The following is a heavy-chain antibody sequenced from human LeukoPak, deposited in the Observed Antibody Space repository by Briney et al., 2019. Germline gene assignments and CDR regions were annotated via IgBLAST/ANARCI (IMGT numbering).Heavy chain of an antibody. CDR1: GFTFSSYA. CDR2: IFYSGST. J-gene: IGHJ3*02. V-gene: IGHV4-4*02. D-gene: IGHD3-22*01. CDR3: AKSNGYGLIDI. Sequence: GSLRLSCAASGFTFSSYAMSWVRQAPGKGLEWIGNIFYSGSTYYSPSLKGRVTISLDTSRNQFSLKLNSVTAADTAVYYCAKSNGYGLIDIWGQGTMVTVSS.